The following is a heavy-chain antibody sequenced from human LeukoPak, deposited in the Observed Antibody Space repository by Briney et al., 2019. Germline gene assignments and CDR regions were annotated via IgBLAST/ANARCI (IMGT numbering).Heavy chain of an antibody. J-gene: IGHJ4*02. D-gene: IGHD6-13*01. CDR1: GYTFTSYG. CDR2: ISAYNGNT. Sequence: ASVKVSCKASGYTFTSYGISWVRQAPGQGLEWMGWISAYNGNTNYAQKLQGRVTTTTDTSTSTAYMELRSLRSDDTAVYYCARFSSSEILSDYWGQGTLVTVSS. V-gene: IGHV1-18*01. CDR3: ARFSSSEILSDY.